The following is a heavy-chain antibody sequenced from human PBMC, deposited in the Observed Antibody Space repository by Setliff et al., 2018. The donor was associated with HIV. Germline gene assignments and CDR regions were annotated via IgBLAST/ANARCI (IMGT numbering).Heavy chain of an antibody. CDR2: ISGSSSFR. J-gene: IGHJ3*02. D-gene: IGHD2-21*02. V-gene: IGHV3-21*01. CDR3: ARDLLSYCGGDCYFVDAFDI. CDR1: GFSFSSYS. Sequence: GESLKISCAASGFSFSSYSLNWVRQAPGKGLEWVSSISGSSSFRYYADSVKGRFTISRDNANNSLYLQMNSLRAEDTAVYYCARDLLSYCGGDCYFVDAFDIWGQGTMVTVSS.